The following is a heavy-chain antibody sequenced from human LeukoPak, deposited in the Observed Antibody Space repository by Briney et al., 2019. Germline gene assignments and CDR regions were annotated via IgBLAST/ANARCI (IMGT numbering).Heavy chain of an antibody. CDR3: AKDLYGYGSGSYPFDY. Sequence: GGSLRLSCAASGFTFSSYGMHWVRQALGKGLEWVAFIRYDGSNKYYADSVKGRFTISRDNSKNTLYLQMNSLRAEDTAVYYCAKDLYGYGSGSYPFDYWGQGTLVTVSS. J-gene: IGHJ4*02. V-gene: IGHV3-30*02. CDR1: GFTFSSYG. CDR2: IRYDGSNK. D-gene: IGHD3-10*01.